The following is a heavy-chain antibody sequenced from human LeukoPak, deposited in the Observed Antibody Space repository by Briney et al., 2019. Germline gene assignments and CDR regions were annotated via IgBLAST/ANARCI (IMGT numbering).Heavy chain of an antibody. D-gene: IGHD2-2*01. V-gene: IGHV4-34*01. Sequence: SETLSLTCAVYGGSFSGYYWSWIRQPPGKGLEWIGEINHSGSTTYNPSLKSRVTISVDTSKNQFSLKLSSVTAADTAVYYCARAPKTIVVLPAAIRAPAAGYYMDVWSKGTTVTVSS. CDR1: GGSFSGYY. CDR3: ARAPKTIVVLPAAIRAPAAGYYMDV. CDR2: INHSGST. J-gene: IGHJ6*03.